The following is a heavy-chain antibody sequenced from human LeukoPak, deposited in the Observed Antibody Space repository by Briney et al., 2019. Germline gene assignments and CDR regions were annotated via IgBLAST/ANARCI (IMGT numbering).Heavy chain of an antibody. CDR3: ARDRTGQQLSRKEYYYMDV. J-gene: IGHJ6*03. CDR2: IYTSGST. CDR1: GNSISSGDYY. V-gene: IGHV4-61*02. Sequence: SETLSLTCTVSGNSISSGDYYWSWIRQPAGKGLEWIGRIYTSGSTTYNPSLKSRVTISVDTSKNQFSLKLSSASAADTAVYYCARDRTGQQLSRKEYYYMDVWGKGTAVTISS. D-gene: IGHD4-11*01.